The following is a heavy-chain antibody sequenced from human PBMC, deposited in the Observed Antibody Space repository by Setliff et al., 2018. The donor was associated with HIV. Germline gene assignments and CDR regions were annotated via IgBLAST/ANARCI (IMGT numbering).Heavy chain of an antibody. V-gene: IGHV1-69*13. Sequence: SVKVSCKASGGTFSSYITAWVRQAPGQGLEWMGGIHPIFGTTNYARDIMGRVSITADESTNTAYMELSSLRSDDSAIYYCARGIPRGTVFGVVGYFDYWG. CDR1: GGTFSSYI. J-gene: IGHJ4*01. CDR2: IHPIFGTT. CDR3: ARGIPRGTVFGVVGYFDY. D-gene: IGHD3-3*01.